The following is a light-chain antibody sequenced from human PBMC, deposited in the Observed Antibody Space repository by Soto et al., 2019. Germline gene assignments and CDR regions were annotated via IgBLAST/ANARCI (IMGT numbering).Light chain of an antibody. CDR3: SSYTSSSTPYV. V-gene: IGLV2-14*01. J-gene: IGLJ1*01. CDR1: SSDVGGYNY. Sequence: QSALTQPASVSGCPGQSITISCTGTSSDVGGYNYVSWYQQHPGKAPKLMIYEVSNRPSGVSNRFSGSKSGNTASLTNSGLQAEDEADYYCSSYTSSSTPYVFGTGTKLTVL. CDR2: EVS.